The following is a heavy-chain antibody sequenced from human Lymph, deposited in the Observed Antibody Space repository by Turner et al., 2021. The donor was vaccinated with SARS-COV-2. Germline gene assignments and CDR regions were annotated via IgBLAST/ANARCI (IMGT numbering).Heavy chain of an antibody. CDR1: GGTFSTYV. V-gene: IGHV1-69*10. Sequence: QVLLVHSGAEVKKPGSSVKVSCKASGGTFSTYVISWVRQAPGQGLEWMGGIIPILGIENYAQKFKGRDTITADKYTSTAYMELSSLRSEDTAVYHCARRHSGNYDAFDIWGQGTMVTVSS. CDR2: IIPILGIE. D-gene: IGHD1-26*01. CDR3: ARRHSGNYDAFDI. J-gene: IGHJ3*02.